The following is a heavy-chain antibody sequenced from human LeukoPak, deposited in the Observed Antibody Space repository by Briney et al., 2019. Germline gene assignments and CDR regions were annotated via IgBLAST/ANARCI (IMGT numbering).Heavy chain of an antibody. J-gene: IGHJ4*02. Sequence: PGGSLRLSCAASGSTFSSYAMSWVRQAPGKGLEWVSTISGSGGSTFYADSVKGRFTISRDNSKNTLYLQMDSLRAEDTAVYYCAKGGDYYDYWGQGTLVTVSS. CDR3: AKGGDYYDY. CDR1: GSTFSSYA. CDR2: ISGSGGST. V-gene: IGHV3-23*01.